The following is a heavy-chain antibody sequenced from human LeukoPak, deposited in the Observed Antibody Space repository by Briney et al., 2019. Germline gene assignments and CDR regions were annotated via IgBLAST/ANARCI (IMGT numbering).Heavy chain of an antibody. J-gene: IGHJ3*02. Sequence: PGGSLRLSCAGSGFIFSQFWMQWVRQVPGKGLVGVSRINGDGSTTDYADSVKGRFTISRDNAKNTLYLQMNSLRAEDTAVYYCARDGLPAARDIWGQGTMVTVSS. V-gene: IGHV3-74*01. D-gene: IGHD6-6*01. CDR3: ARDGLPAARDI. CDR2: INGDGSTT. CDR1: GFIFSQFW.